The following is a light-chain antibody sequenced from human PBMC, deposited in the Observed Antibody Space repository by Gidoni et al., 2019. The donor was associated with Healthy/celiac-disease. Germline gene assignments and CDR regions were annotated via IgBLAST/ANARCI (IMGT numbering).Light chain of an antibody. Sequence: DIQMTQSPSSLSASVGDRVTITCQASQDISNYLNWYQQKPGKAPKLLIYDASNLETGVPSRFSGSGSGTDFTFTISSLQPEDIATYFCQQYDNLGVTFXPXTTVDIK. V-gene: IGKV1-33*01. CDR3: QQYDNLGVT. CDR2: DAS. J-gene: IGKJ3*01. CDR1: QDISNY.